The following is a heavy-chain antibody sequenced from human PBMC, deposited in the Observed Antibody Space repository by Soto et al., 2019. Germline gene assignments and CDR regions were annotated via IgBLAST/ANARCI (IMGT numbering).Heavy chain of an antibody. CDR2: INHSGST. CDR3: ARDSTSITIFGVHYYYGMDV. J-gene: IGHJ6*02. D-gene: IGHD3-3*01. V-gene: IGHV4-34*01. CDR1: GGSFSGYY. Sequence: SETLSLTCAVYGGSFSGYYWSWIRQPPGKGLEWIGEINHSGSTNYNPSLKSRVTISVDTSKNQFSLKLSSVTAADTAVYYCARDSTSITIFGVHYYYGMDVWGQGTTVTVSS.